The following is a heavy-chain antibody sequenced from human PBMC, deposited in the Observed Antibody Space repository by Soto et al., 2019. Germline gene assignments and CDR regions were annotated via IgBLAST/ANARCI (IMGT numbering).Heavy chain of an antibody. CDR2: INWNGGRT. J-gene: IGHJ4*02. CDR1: GFTFDGYG. Sequence: EVQLVECGGGVVRPGGSLRLSCAASGFTFDGYGMSWVRQAPGKGLEWVSGINWNGGRTGYADSVKGRFTISRDNAENFLYLQTNSMRAEDTAVYHCARDYCSGGSCYDFGEFDYWGRGALVTVSS. V-gene: IGHV3-20*01. D-gene: IGHD2-15*01. CDR3: ARDYCSGGSCYDFGEFDY.